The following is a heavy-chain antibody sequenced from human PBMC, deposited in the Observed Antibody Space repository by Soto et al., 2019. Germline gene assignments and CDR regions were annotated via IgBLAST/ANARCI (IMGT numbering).Heavy chain of an antibody. CDR3: ARADPLDY. CDR2: IYYGGST. J-gene: IGHJ4*02. Sequence: PSETLSLTCAVSGGSISSSNWWSWVRQPPGKGLEWIGYIYYGGSTYYNPSLKSRVTISVDTSKNQFSLKLSSVTAADTAVYYCARADPLDYWGQGTLVTVSS. CDR1: GGSISSSNW. V-gene: IGHV4-4*02.